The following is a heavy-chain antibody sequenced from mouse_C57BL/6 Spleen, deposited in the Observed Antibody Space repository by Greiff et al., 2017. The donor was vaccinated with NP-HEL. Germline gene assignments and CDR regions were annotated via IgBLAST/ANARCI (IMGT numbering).Heavy chain of an antibody. J-gene: IGHJ3*01. D-gene: IGHD2-4*01. V-gene: IGHV1-55*01. CDR1: GYTFTSYW. CDR2: IYPGSGST. CDR3: ARGGDYYDYAWFAY. Sequence: QVQLQQPGAELVKPGASVKMSCKASGYTFTSYWITWVKQRPGQGLEWIGDIYPGSGSTNYNEKFKSKATLTVDTSSSTAYMQLSSLTSEDSAVYYGARGGDYYDYAWFAYWGQGTLVTVSA.